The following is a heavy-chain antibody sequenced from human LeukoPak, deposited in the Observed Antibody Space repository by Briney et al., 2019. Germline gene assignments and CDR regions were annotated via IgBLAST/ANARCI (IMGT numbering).Heavy chain of an antibody. CDR3: ARVYLRTALWFGELSVRYFDY. CDR1: GLTFSSYW. Sequence: TGGSLRLSCAASGLTFSSYWMSWVRQAPGKGLEWVANKKQDGSEKYYVDSVKGRFTISRDNAKNSLYLQMNSLRAEDTAVYYCARVYLRTALWFGELSVRYFDYWGQGTLVTVSS. V-gene: IGHV3-7*01. D-gene: IGHD3-10*01. J-gene: IGHJ4*02. CDR2: KKQDGSEK.